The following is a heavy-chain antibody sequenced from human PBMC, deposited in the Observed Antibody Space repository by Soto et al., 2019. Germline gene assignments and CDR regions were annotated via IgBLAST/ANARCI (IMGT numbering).Heavy chain of an antibody. CDR1: GYSFTTYW. J-gene: IGHJ6*02. D-gene: IGHD3-16*02. V-gene: IGHV5-10-1*01. CDR2: IDPSDSNT. CDR3: ERHAILRSYDYVWGNYHHDAPYGLDV. Sequence: GESLKISCEGSGYSFTTYWISWVRQMPGKGLEWMGTIDPSDSNTNYSPSFQGHVTISTDKSISTAYLQWSSLKASDTAMYYCERHAILRSYDYVWGNYHHDAPYGLDVWGQGTTVTVSS.